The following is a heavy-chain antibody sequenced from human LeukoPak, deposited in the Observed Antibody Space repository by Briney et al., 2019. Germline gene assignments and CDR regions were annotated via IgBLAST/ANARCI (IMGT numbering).Heavy chain of an antibody. D-gene: IGHD2-21*02. V-gene: IGHV4-59*08. CDR1: GDSISSYY. Sequence: SETLSLTCTVSGDSISSYYWSWIRQPPGKGLEWIGYIYHSGNTNSNPSLKSRVTISVDTTKNQFSLKLSSVTAADTAVYYCARSIIVVVAAGALDIWGEGTMVTVSS. CDR2: IYHSGNT. J-gene: IGHJ3*02. CDR3: ARSIIVVVAAGALDI.